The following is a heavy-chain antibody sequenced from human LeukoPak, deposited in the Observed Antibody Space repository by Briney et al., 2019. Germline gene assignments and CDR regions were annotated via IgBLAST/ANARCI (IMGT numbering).Heavy chain of an antibody. CDR3: ARESFSGWRTGGVGY. CDR1: GGSISSSSYY. V-gene: IGHV4-39*07. CDR2: IYYSGST. D-gene: IGHD6-19*01. Sequence: SETLSLTCTVSGGSISSSSYYWGWIRQPPGKGLEWIGSIYYSGSTYYNPSLKSRVTISVDTSKNQFSLKLSSVTAADTAVYYCARESFSGWRTGGVGYWGQGTLITVPS. J-gene: IGHJ4*02.